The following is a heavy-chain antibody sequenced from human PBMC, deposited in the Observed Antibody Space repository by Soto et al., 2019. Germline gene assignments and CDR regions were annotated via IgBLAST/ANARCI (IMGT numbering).Heavy chain of an antibody. D-gene: IGHD7-27*01. Sequence: QMQLQASGPGLVKPSETMSLTCTVSGCSIRSYFWRWIRQAPGKKLEWLGYVYHNGNTNYNPSLRSRLTLSVDTSNNRLSLTLKSVTAADAAVYYCAVPGPAGLWGRGTLVTVAS. CDR1: GCSIRSYF. V-gene: IGHV4-59*01. J-gene: IGHJ2*01. CDR2: VYHNGNT. CDR3: AVPGPAGL.